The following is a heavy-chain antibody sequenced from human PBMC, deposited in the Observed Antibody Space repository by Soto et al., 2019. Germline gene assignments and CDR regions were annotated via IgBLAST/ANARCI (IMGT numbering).Heavy chain of an antibody. V-gene: IGHV1-18*01. Sequence: ASVKVSCKASGYTFNSYGITWVRQAPGQGLEWLGWISAYNGKTNYVQKLQGRDTMTTDTSTSTAYMELRSLRSDVTAVDCCARNYYDCSGYYAPDYWGHGTLVTVSS. CDR3: ARNYYDCSGYYAPDY. J-gene: IGHJ4*01. CDR2: ISAYNGKT. CDR1: GYTFNSYG. D-gene: IGHD3-22*01.